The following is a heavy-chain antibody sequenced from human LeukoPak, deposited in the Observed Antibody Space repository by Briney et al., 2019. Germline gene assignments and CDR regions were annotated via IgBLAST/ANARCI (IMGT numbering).Heavy chain of an antibody. CDR1: GGSFSGYY. Sequence: SETLSLTCAVYGGSFSGYYWSWIRQPPGKGLEWIGEINHSGSTNYNPSLKSRVTISVDTSKNQFSLKLSSVTAADTAVYYCARCYYDSSGYWPLFDYWGQGTLVTVSS. CDR2: INHSGST. V-gene: IGHV4-34*01. J-gene: IGHJ4*02. D-gene: IGHD3-22*01. CDR3: ARCYYDSSGYWPLFDY.